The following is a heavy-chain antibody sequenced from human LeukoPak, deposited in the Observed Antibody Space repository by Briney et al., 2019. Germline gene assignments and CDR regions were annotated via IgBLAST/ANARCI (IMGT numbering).Heavy chain of an antibody. Sequence: PSETLSLTCTVSGGSISSSSYYWVWIRQPPGKGLEWIGSIDYSGSTYYNPSLKSRLTISVDTSKNQFSLKLSSVSAADTAVYYCARHNYYGSGSLDYWGQGTLVIVSS. J-gene: IGHJ4*02. CDR3: ARHNYYGSGSLDY. V-gene: IGHV4-39*01. CDR1: GGSISSSSYY. D-gene: IGHD3-10*01. CDR2: IDYSGST.